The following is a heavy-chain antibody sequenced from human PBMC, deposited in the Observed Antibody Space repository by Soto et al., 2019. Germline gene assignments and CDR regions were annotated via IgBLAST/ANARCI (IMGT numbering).Heavy chain of an antibody. V-gene: IGHV3-23*01. Sequence: GGSLRLSCAASGFTFSTYAMSWVRQAPGKGLEWVSGVGGGGATTYYADSVKGRFTISRDNSKNTLYLQLNSLSAEDSAIYYCASFLRITPATANYFDSLGHGTLVTVSS. CDR3: ASFLRITPATANYFDS. J-gene: IGHJ4*01. CDR1: GFTFSTYA. D-gene: IGHD6-13*01. CDR2: VGGGGATT.